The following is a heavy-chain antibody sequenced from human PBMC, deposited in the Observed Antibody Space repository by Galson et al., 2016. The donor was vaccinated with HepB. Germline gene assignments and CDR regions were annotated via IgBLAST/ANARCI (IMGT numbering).Heavy chain of an antibody. CDR3: ARAKAVGGLYYFDY. V-gene: IGHV3-23*01. Sequence: WVRQAPGKGLEWVAGISSSGGSTKYADSVKGRFTISRDNSKNTLYLQMNSLRAEDTAIYYCARAKAVGGLYYFDYWGQGTLVTVSS. J-gene: IGHJ4*02. CDR2: ISSSGGST. D-gene: IGHD6-19*01.